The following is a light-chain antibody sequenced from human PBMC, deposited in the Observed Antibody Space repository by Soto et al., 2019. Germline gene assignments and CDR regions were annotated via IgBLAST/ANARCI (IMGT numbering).Light chain of an antibody. J-gene: IGLJ3*02. CDR3: AAWDDSLNGWV. Sequence: QSVLTQPPSASGTPGQRVTISCSGSSSNIGSNTVNWYQQLPGTAPKLLIYSNNQRPSGFPDRFSGSKSGTSASLAISGLQSEDDADYYCAAWDDSLNGWVFGGGTKLTVL. CDR2: SNN. CDR1: SSNIGSNT. V-gene: IGLV1-44*01.